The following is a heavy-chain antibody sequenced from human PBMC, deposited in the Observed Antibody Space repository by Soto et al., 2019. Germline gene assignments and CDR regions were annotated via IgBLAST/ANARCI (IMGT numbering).Heavy chain of an antibody. CDR2: IIPILGIA. V-gene: IGHV1-69*04. Sequence: GASVKVSCKASGGTFSSYTISWVRQAPGQGLEWMGRIIPILGIANYAQKFQGRVTITADKSTSTAYMELSSLRSEDTAVYYCARDYSGYDSAFAIWGQGTMVTVSS. CDR3: ARDYSGYDSAFAI. CDR1: GGTFSSYT. D-gene: IGHD5-12*01. J-gene: IGHJ3*02.